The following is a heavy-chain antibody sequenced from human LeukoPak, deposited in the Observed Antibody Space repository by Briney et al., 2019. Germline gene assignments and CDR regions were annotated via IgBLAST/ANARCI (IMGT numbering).Heavy chain of an antibody. CDR1: GFNFRSHA. D-gene: IGHD2-8*01. V-gene: IGHV3-23*01. J-gene: IGHJ4*02. CDR3: AKDHGTNVYDPFDY. CDR2: ISNGGAGT. Sequence: GGSLRLSCAASGFNFRSHAMSWVRQAPGKGLEWVSVISNGGAGTYYADSVKGRFTISGDNSKSTLYLQMSSLRAEDTAVYYCAKDHGTNVYDPFDYWGQGTLVTVPS.